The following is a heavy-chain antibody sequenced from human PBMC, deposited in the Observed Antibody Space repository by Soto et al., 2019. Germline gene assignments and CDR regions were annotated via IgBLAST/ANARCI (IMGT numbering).Heavy chain of an antibody. V-gene: IGHV4-59*01. CDR3: ARVDVLLWFGEFTGVDYGMDV. J-gene: IGHJ6*02. D-gene: IGHD3-10*01. CDR2: IYYSGST. CDR1: GGSISSYY. Sequence: PPETLSLTCTVSGGSISSYYWSWIRQPPGEGLEWIGYIYYSGSTNYNPSLKSRVTIPVDTSKNQCSLKLSSVTAADTAVYYCARVDVLLWFGEFTGVDYGMDVWGQGTTVTVSS.